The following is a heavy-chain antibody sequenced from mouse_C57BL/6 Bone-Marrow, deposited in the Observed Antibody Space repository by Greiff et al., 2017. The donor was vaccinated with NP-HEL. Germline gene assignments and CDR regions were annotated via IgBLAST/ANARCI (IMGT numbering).Heavy chain of an antibody. D-gene: IGHD2-2*01. V-gene: IGHV1-4*01. CDR2: INPSSGYT. CDR3: AREVWLRRSPYYAMDY. J-gene: IGHJ4*01. CDR1: GYTFTSYT. Sequence: VQLQQSGAELARPGASVKMSCKASGYTFTSYTMHWVKQRPGQGLEWIGYINPSSGYTKSNQKFKDKATLTADKSSSPAYMQLSSLTSEDSAVYFCAREVWLRRSPYYAMDYWGQGTSVTVSS.